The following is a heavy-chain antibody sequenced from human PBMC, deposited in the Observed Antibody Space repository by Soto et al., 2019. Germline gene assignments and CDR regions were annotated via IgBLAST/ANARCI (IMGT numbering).Heavy chain of an antibody. J-gene: IGHJ4*02. CDR3: VRRMLPGFYYDF. CDR2: FNPSAYTT. CDR1: GYTFTNYI. V-gene: IGHV1-46*03. Sequence: QVQLVQSGAEVKKPGASVKVSCRASGYTFTNYIIHWVRQAPGQGLEWMGMFNPSAYTTGYAQKFQDRVTMTGDTSTSTVYMELSSLRFEDTALYYCVRRMLPGFYYDFWGQGTLVTVSS. D-gene: IGHD2-21*01.